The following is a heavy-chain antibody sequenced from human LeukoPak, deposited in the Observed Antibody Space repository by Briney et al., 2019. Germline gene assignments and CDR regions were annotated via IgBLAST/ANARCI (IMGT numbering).Heavy chain of an antibody. CDR2: IRSKANSYAT. J-gene: IGHJ4*02. Sequence: TGGPLRLSCAASGFTFSGSAMHWVRQASGKGLEWVGRIRSKANSYATAYAASVKGRFTISRDDSKNTAYLQMNSLKTEDTAVYYCTRTSAYGDYGYWGQGTLVTVSS. V-gene: IGHV3-73*01. CDR3: TRTSAYGDYGY. D-gene: IGHD4-17*01. CDR1: GFTFSGSA.